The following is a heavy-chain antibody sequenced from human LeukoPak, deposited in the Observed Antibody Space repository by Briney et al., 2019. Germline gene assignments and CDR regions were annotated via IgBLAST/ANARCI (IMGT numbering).Heavy chain of an antibody. CDR2: INPNSGGT. V-gene: IGHV1-2*02. CDR3: ARVVVAAKGFDP. CDR1: GYTFTGYY. D-gene: IGHD2-15*01. Sequence: GASVKVSCKASGYTFTGYYMHWVRQAPGQGLEWMGWINPNSGGTNYAQKFQGRVTMTRDASISTAYMELSRLRSDDTAVYYCARVVVAAKGFDPWGQGTLVTVSS. J-gene: IGHJ5*01.